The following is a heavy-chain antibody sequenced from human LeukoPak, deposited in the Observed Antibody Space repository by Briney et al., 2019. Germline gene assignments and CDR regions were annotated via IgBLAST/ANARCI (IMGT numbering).Heavy chain of an antibody. CDR3: ARSDYHGSGSHTVFDAFDI. J-gene: IGHJ3*02. CDR2: IYYSGST. D-gene: IGHD3-10*01. Sequence: PSETLSLTCTASGGSISTYYWNWIRQPPGKGLEWIASIYYSGSTYYSPSLKSRVTISVDTSKNQFSLKLSFVTAADTAVYYCARSDYHGSGSHTVFDAFDIWGQGTRVTVSS. CDR1: GGSISTYY. V-gene: IGHV4-39*07.